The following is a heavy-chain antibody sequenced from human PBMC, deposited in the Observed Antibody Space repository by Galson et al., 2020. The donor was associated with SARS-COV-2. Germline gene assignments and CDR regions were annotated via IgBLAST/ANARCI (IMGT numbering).Heavy chain of an antibody. CDR1: GYTFTSYG. Sequence: ASVKVSCKASGYTFTSYGISWVRQAPGQGLEWMGWISAYNGNTNYAQKLQGRVTMTTDTSTSTAYMELRSLRSDDTAVYYCARASYDSSDLDAFDIWGQGTMVTVSS. J-gene: IGHJ3*02. D-gene: IGHD3-22*01. V-gene: IGHV1-18*01. CDR2: ISAYNGNT. CDR3: ARASYDSSDLDAFDI.